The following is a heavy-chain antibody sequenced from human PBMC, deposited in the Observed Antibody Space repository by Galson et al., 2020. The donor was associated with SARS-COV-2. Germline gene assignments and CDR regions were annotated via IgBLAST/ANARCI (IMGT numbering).Heavy chain of an antibody. D-gene: IGHD3-10*01. J-gene: IGHJ4*02. CDR1: GGSISDSRYY. Sequence: SETLSLTCTVSGGSISDSRYYWGWIRQSPGKGPEWIGSIYYSGSTFYNPSLRSRLTISGDTSKNQFSLKLSSVTAADTAVYYCARHGLSYSESDGYPRYCDYWGQGTLVTVST. CDR2: IYYSGST. CDR3: ARHGLSYSESDGYPRYCDY. V-gene: IGHV4-39*01.